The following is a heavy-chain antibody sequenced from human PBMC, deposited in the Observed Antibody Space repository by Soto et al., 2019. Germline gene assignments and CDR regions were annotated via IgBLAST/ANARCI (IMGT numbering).Heavy chain of an antibody. CDR2: INHSGST. CDR1: GGSFSGHY. Sequence: QVQLQQWGAGLLKPSETLSLTCAVYGGSFSGHYWRWIRQPPGKGLEWIGEINHSGSTNYNPSLKSRVTISVDTSKNQFSLKLSSVTAADTAVYYCARDGDQAAAGYAIYYYYGMDVWGQGTTVTVSS. D-gene: IGHD6-13*01. CDR3: ARDGDQAAAGYAIYYYYGMDV. J-gene: IGHJ6*02. V-gene: IGHV4-34*01.